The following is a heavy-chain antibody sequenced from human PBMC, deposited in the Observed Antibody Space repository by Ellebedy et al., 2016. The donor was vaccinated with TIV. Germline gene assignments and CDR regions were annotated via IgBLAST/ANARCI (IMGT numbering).Heavy chain of an antibody. Sequence: GESLKIPCAASGFTFNKYAMHWVRQAPGKGLEWVAFISYDGSDKSYADSVKGRFTISRDNSKNTLYLQMNSLRDEDAAVYYCARGVLNYFDYWGQGTLVTVSS. CDR3: ARGVLNYFDY. D-gene: IGHD3-10*01. CDR1: GFTFNKYA. V-gene: IGHV3-30-3*01. J-gene: IGHJ4*02. CDR2: ISYDGSDK.